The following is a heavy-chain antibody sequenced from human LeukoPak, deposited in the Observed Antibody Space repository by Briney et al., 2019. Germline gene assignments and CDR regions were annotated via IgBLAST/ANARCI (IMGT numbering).Heavy chain of an antibody. V-gene: IGHV3-23*01. CDR2: VGVSGGNT. J-gene: IGHJ4*02. CDR3: ARRNFFDY. Sequence: GGSLRLSCAASGFTFSTHAMSWVRQAPGKGLEWVSAVGVSGGNTYYAGSVKGRFTISRDNSNNTLYLQMNSLRAEDTALYYCARRNFFDYWGQGTLVTVSS. CDR1: GFTFSTHA.